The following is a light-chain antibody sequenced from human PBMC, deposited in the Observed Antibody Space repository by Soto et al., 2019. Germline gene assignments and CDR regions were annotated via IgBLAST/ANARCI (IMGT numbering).Light chain of an antibody. J-gene: IGLJ1*01. CDR2: EVS. CDR1: STDGGGYND. V-gene: IGLV2-14*01. CDR3: SLFTSRSTPYV. Sequence: QSALTQPASVTGSPGPSITISWTGTSTDGGGYNDGSWYQQHPVKAPKLIIPEVSSRASPIPIRFFGSKSGNMTSLPISRLQVADAAEYYGSLFTSRSTPYVFGNGT.